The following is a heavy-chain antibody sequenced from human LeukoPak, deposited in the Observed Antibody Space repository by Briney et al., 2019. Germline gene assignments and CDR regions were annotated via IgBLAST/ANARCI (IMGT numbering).Heavy chain of an antibody. Sequence: GGSLRLSCAASGFTFSSHWMHWVRQAPGKGLVWVALIGSAGTSTTYGDSVKGRFTISRDNARNILYLQMNGLRVDNTAVDYCTRRQHYWGRGPPVTASS. CDR2: IGSAGTST. CDR1: GFTFSSHW. CDR3: TRRQHY. V-gene: IGHV3-74*03. J-gene: IGHJ4*02.